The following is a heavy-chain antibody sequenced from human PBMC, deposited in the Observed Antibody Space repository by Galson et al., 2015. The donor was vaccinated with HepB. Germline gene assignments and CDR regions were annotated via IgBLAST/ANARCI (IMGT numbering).Heavy chain of an antibody. CDR2: ISPYSANT. D-gene: IGHD6-6*01. V-gene: IGHV1-18*01. CDR3: ARARVEYSSSSE. Sequence: SVKVSCKASGYNFPTYGLMWVRQAPGQGLEWMGWISPYSANTNYAQKFQGRVTMTTDTSTSTAYMELSTLRSDDTAVYYCARARVEYSSSSEWGQGTLVTVSS. CDR1: GYNFPTYG. J-gene: IGHJ4*02.